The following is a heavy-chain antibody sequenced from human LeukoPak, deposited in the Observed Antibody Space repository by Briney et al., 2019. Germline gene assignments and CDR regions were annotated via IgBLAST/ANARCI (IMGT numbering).Heavy chain of an antibody. CDR1: GYTFTSYA. CDR2: INAGNGNT. D-gene: IGHD3-3*01. CDR3: ARDSQYYDFWSGFYYYYYMDV. J-gene: IGHJ6*03. Sequence: ASVKVSCKASGYTFTSYAMHWVRQAPGQRLEWMGWINAGNGNTKYSQEFQGRVTITRDTSASTAYMELSSLRSEDMAVYYCARDSQYYDFWSGFYYYYYMDVWGKGTTVTVSS. V-gene: IGHV1-3*03.